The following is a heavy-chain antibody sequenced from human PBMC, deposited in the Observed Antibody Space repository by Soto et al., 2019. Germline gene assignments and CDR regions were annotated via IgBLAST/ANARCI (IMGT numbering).Heavy chain of an antibody. CDR1: GFTFSDYA. CDR3: ARDRRPSIYSGLAV. J-gene: IGHJ6*02. Sequence: EVQPLESGGGLVQPGGSLRLSCAASGFTFSDYAMSWVRQAPGKGLEWVSAIDGSSATTNYADSVKGRFTISRDNSKNTLFLHMSGLRAEDTAVYYCARDRRPSIYSGLAVWGQGTTVIVSS. D-gene: IGHD2-2*01. V-gene: IGHV3-23*01. CDR2: IDGSSATT.